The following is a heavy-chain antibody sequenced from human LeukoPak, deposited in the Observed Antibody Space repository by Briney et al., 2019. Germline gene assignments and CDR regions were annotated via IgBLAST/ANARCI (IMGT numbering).Heavy chain of an antibody. CDR3: ARQEVTKMGGGIDY. CDR1: GYSFTRNW. Sequence: PGESLKISCQGSGYSFTRNWIGWVRQMPGKGLEWMGIIYPGDSDTRYSPSFQGQVTISADKSFSTAYLQWSSLKASDTAMYYCARQEVTKMGGGIDYWGQGTLVTVSS. D-gene: IGHD3-16*01. J-gene: IGHJ4*02. V-gene: IGHV5-51*01. CDR2: IYPGDSDT.